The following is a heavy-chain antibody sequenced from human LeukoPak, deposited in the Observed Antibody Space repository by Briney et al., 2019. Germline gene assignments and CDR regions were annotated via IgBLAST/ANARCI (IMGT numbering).Heavy chain of an antibody. Sequence: GASVKVSCKASGGTFSSYAISWVRQAPGQGLEWMGGIIPIFGTANYAQKFQGRVTITTDESTSTAYMELSSLRSDDTAVYYCASHVDFGVWGKGTTVTVSS. CDR2: IIPIFGTA. V-gene: IGHV1-69*05. D-gene: IGHD3-10*01. CDR1: GGTFSSYA. CDR3: ASHVDFGV. J-gene: IGHJ6*04.